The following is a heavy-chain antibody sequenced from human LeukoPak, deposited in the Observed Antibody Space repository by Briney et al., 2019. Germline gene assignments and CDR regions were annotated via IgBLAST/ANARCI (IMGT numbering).Heavy chain of an antibody. CDR1: GYTFTSYG. CDR3: ARSLYYYDSSGYYYGASYYFDY. V-gene: IGHV1-18*01. J-gene: IGHJ4*02. CDR2: ISAYNGNT. D-gene: IGHD3-22*01. Sequence: SVKVSCKASGYTFTSYGISWVRQAPGQGLEWMGWISAYNGNTNYAQKLQGRVTMTTDTSTSTAYMELRSLRSDDTAVYYCARSLYYYDSSGYYYGASYYFDYWGQGTLVTVST.